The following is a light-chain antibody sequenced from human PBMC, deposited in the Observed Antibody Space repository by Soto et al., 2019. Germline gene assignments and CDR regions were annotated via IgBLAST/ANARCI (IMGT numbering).Light chain of an antibody. CDR1: SSDVGSYDL. CDR2: DVS. Sequence: QSVLTQPASVSGSPRQAITISCTGTSSDVGSYDLVSWYQQHPGKAPKLIIYDVSKRPSGVSSRFSGSKSGNTASLTISGLQAEDEADYYCCSYAGSTTYGFGTGTKVT. V-gene: IGLV2-23*02. J-gene: IGLJ1*01. CDR3: CSYAGSTTYG.